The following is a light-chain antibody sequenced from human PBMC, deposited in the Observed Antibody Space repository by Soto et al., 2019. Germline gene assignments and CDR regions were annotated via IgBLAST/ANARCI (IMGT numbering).Light chain of an antibody. CDR3: QQYNSYSWT. CDR2: AAS. Sequence: DIQMTQSPSSLSASVGDRVTITCRAGQSISSYLNWYQQKPGKAPKLLIYAASSLQSGVPSRFSGRGSGTEFTLTISSLQPDDFATYYCQQYNSYSWTFGQGTKVDIK. V-gene: IGKV1-39*01. J-gene: IGKJ1*01. CDR1: QSISSY.